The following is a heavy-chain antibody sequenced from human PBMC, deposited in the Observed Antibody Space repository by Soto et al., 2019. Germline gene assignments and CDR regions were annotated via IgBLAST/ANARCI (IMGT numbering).Heavy chain of an antibody. CDR2: IRSKAKSYAT. J-gene: IGHJ4*02. Sequence: EVRLVESGGGLVQPGGSLKLSCAASGFTFSDSAMHWVRQASGKGLEWVGRIRSKAKSYATSYAASVKGRFTISRDDSKNTAYLQMNSLKTEDTAVYYCTRYYNDTSGYFDYWGPGTLVTVSS. CDR1: GFTFSDSA. CDR3: TRYYNDTSGYFDY. V-gene: IGHV3-73*02. D-gene: IGHD3-22*01.